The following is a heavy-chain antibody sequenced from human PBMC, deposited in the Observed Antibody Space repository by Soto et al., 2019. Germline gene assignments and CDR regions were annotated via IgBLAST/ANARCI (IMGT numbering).Heavy chain of an antibody. CDR1: GASISNTDW. D-gene: IGHD6-13*01. V-gene: IGHV4-4*02. CDR3: AIPGAGDFDY. Sequence: QVQLQESGPGLVEPSGTLSLTCAVSGASISNTDWWSWVRQRPGKGLEWIGEIYHSGTTNCDPSLKSRVTISLDKSKSRFSLKLTSVTAADTAVYYCAIPGAGDFDYWGQGTLVTVSS. CDR2: IYHSGTT. J-gene: IGHJ4*02.